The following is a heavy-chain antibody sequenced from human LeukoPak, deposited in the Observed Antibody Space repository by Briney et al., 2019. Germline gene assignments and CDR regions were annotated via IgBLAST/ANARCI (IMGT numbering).Heavy chain of an antibody. CDR2: ISGSGSST. CDR3: AKEKMYLDAFEI. CDR1: GITLSNYG. V-gene: IGHV3-23*01. J-gene: IGHJ3*02. D-gene: IGHD2-2*01. Sequence: GGSLRLSCAVSGITLSNYGMSWVRQAPGKGLEWVSAISGSGSSTHYADSVKGRFTISRDNSKNTLYLQMNSLRADDTAVYYCAKEKMYLDAFEIWGQGTMVTVSS.